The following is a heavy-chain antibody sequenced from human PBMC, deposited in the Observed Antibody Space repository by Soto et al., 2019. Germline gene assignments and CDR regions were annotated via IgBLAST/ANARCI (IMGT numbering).Heavy chain of an antibody. CDR3: TLPSFAVPAATEAFDI. J-gene: IGHJ3*02. D-gene: IGHD2-2*01. CDR2: IKSKTDGGTT. Sequence: GGSLRLSCAASGFTFSNAWMSWVRQAPGKGLEWVGRIKSKTDGGTTDYAAPVKGRFTISRDDSKNTLYLQMNSLKTEDTAVYYCTLPSFAVPAATEAFDIWGQGTMVTVSS. CDR1: GFTFSNAW. V-gene: IGHV3-15*01.